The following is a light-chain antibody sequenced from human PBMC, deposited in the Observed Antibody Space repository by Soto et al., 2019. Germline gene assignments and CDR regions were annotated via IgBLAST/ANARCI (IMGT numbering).Light chain of an antibody. CDR2: AAS. J-gene: IGKJ4*01. V-gene: IGKV1-39*01. Sequence: DIQMTQSPSSLSASVGDRVTITCRASQSISSYLNWYQQKPGKAPKLLIYAASSLHGGVPSRFSGSGSGTDFTLTISSLQPEDFATYYCQQTYSSPPVTFGGGTKVEIK. CDR3: QQTYSSPPVT. CDR1: QSISSY.